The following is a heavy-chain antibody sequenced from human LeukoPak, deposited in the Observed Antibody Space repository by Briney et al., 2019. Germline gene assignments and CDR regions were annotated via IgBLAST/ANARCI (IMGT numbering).Heavy chain of an antibody. D-gene: IGHD6-19*01. J-gene: IGHJ4*02. CDR3: AKAGRRIAVAGYFDY. CDR1: GFTFSSYA. CDR2: ISGSGGST. Sequence: GGSLRLSCAASGFTFSSYAMSWVRQAPGKGLEWVSAISGSGGSTYYADSVKGRFTISRDNSKNTLYLQMDSLRAEDTAVYYCAKAGRRIAVAGYFDYWGQGTLVTVSS. V-gene: IGHV3-23*01.